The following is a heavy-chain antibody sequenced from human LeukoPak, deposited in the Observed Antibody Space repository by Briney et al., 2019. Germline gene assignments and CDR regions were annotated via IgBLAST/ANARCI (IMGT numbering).Heavy chain of an antibody. J-gene: IGHJ6*02. V-gene: IGHV1-2*02. Sequence: VASVKVSCKASGYTFTGYYMHWVRQAPGQGLEWMGWINPNSGGTNYAQKFQGRVTMTRDTSISTAYMELSRLRSDDTAVYYCAGDLGYCSSSSWYVFYFFGLDVWGQGTRVNVSS. CDR2: INPNSGGT. CDR1: GYTFTGYY. D-gene: IGHD2-2*01. CDR3: AGDLGYCSSSSWYVFYFFGLDV.